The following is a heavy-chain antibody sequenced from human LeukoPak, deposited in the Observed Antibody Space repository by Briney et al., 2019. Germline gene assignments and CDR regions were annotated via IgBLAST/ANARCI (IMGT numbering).Heavy chain of an antibody. V-gene: IGHV3-30*18. J-gene: IGHJ4*02. Sequence: GGALRLSCAASGFTFSGSGMHWVRQAPGKGLERVAVISYDGSYKYYADSVQGRFTISRDNSKNTLYLQMNSLRPDDTAVYYCAKWDFDYWGQGTLVTVSS. CDR3: AKWDFDY. CDR2: ISYDGSYK. CDR1: GFTFSGSG.